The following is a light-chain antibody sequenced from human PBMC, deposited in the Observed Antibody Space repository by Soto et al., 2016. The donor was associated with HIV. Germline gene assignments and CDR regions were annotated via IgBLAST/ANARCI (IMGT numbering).Light chain of an antibody. J-gene: IGKJ4*01. CDR2: KAS. CDR1: QSISTW. CDR3: QQAHSFPLT. Sequence: DIQMTQSPSTLSTSVGDRVTITCRASQSISTWLAWYQQKPGKAPKFLIYKASNLESGVPSRFSGSGSGTDFTLTISSLQPEDFATYFCQQAHSFPLTFGGGTKVEIK. V-gene: IGKV1-5*03.